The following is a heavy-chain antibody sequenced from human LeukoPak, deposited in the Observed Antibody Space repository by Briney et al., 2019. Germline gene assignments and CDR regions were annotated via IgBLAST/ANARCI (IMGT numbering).Heavy chain of an antibody. V-gene: IGHV4-61*01. Sequence: PSETLSLTCTVSGVSVSSGNYYWSWIRQPPGKGLEWIGYIYYSGSTNYNPSLKSRVTISVDTSKNQFSLKLSSVTAADTAIYFCARDYYGSGSYYSCFDPWGQGALVTVSS. J-gene: IGHJ5*02. CDR2: IYYSGST. CDR1: GVSVSSGNYY. D-gene: IGHD3-10*01. CDR3: ARDYYGSGSYYSCFDP.